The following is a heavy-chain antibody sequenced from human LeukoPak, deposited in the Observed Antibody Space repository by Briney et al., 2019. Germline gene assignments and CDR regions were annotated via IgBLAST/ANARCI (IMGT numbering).Heavy chain of an antibody. Sequence: GGSLRLSCAASGFTFSSYAMSWVRQAPGKGLEWVSAISGSGGSTYYADSVKGRFTISSDNSKNTLYLQMTSLRAEDTAVYYCAKELGIAVAGTSSGVDWFDPWGQGTLVTVSS. J-gene: IGHJ5*02. D-gene: IGHD6-19*01. CDR2: ISGSGGST. V-gene: IGHV3-23*01. CDR3: AKELGIAVAGTSSGVDWFDP. CDR1: GFTFSSYA.